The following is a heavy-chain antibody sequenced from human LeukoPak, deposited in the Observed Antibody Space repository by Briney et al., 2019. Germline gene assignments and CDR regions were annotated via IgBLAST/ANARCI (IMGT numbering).Heavy chain of an antibody. D-gene: IGHD6-13*01. Sequence: KRGESLKISCKTSGYNFPKYWIGWVRQVPGKGLEWMGIIYPTDSDTRYSPSFQGQATISADKSITTAYLQWSSLKASDTAIYYCARGDSSSWYYFGYWGQGTLVTVSS. CDR3: ARGDSSSWYYFGY. J-gene: IGHJ4*02. CDR1: GYNFPKYW. V-gene: IGHV5-51*01. CDR2: IYPTDSDT.